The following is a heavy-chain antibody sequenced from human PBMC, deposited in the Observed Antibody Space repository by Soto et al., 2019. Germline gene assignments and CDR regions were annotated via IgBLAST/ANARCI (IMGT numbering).Heavy chain of an antibody. CDR3: ARVPRGYCSSTSCYSADY. Sequence: ASVKVSCKASGSTFTGYYMHWVRQAPGQGLEWMGWINPNSGGTNYAQKFQGRVTMTRDTSISTAYMELSRLRSDDTAVYYCARVPRGYCSSTSCYSADYWGQGTLVTVSS. D-gene: IGHD2-2*02. CDR2: INPNSGGT. CDR1: GSTFTGYY. J-gene: IGHJ4*02. V-gene: IGHV1-2*02.